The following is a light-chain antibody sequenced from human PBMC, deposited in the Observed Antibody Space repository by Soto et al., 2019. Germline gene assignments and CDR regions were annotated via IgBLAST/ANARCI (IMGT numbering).Light chain of an antibody. CDR1: QDVSNY. Sequence: DIQMTQSPSSLSTSVGDRVTITCQASQDVSNYFNWYQQKLGKAPKLLIYDASNLETGVPSRFSGSGSGTYFSFTISSLQPEDFATYYCQQYSNLITFGQGTRLEIK. CDR2: DAS. CDR3: QQYSNLIT. J-gene: IGKJ5*01. V-gene: IGKV1-33*01.